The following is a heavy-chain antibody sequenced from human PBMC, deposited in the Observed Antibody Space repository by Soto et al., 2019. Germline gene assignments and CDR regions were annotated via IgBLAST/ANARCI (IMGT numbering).Heavy chain of an antibody. V-gene: IGHV4-31*03. CDR2: IYYRGST. CDR1: GGSISSGGYY. D-gene: IGHD3-3*01. Sequence: SETLSLTCTVSGGSISSGGYYWSWIRQHPGKGLEWIGYIYYRGSTYYNPSLKSRVTISVDTSKNQFSLKLSSVTAADTAVYYCARGGFWSYYYYGMDVWGQGTTVTSP. CDR3: ARGGFWSYYYYGMDV. J-gene: IGHJ6*02.